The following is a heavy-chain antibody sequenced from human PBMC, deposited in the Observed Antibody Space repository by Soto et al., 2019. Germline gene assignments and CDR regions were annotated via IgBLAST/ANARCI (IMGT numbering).Heavy chain of an antibody. J-gene: IGHJ6*02. CDR2: IAPNSGDT. Sequence: ASVKVSCKASGYTFNKFYMHWVRQAPGQGLEWMGWIAPNSGDTNIAQKFQGRVTMTRDTSINTAYMDLNSLRAEDTAVYYCGAIQLYYYGMDVWGQGTTVTVSS. CDR3: GAIQLYYYGMDV. V-gene: IGHV1-2*02. CDR1: GYTFNKFY. D-gene: IGHD5-18*01.